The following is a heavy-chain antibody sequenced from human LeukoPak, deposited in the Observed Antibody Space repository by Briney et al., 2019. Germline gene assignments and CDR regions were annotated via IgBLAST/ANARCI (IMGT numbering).Heavy chain of an antibody. D-gene: IGHD5-12*01. J-gene: IGHJ4*02. CDR2: ISYDGSNK. CDR1: GFTFSSYA. Sequence: GGSLRLSCAASGFTFSSYAMHWVRQAPGKGLEWVAVISYDGSNKYYADSVKGRFTISRDNSKNTLYLQMGSLRAEDMAVYYCARDPAPGYSGRTIEYYFDYWRQGTLVTVSS. V-gene: IGHV3-30*14. CDR3: ARDPAPGYSGRTIEYYFDY.